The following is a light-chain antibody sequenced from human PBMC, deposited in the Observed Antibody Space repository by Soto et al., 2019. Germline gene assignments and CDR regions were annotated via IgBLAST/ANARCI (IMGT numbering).Light chain of an antibody. Sequence: QSVLTQPPAASGTPGQRVTISCSGSSSNIGSNYVYWYQQLPGTAPKLLIYSNNQRPSGVPDRFSGSKSGTSASLAISGLWSEDEADYYCAAWDDRLSGPFGTGTKVTVL. CDR3: AAWDDRLSGP. J-gene: IGLJ1*01. CDR1: SSNIGSNY. CDR2: SNN. V-gene: IGLV1-47*02.